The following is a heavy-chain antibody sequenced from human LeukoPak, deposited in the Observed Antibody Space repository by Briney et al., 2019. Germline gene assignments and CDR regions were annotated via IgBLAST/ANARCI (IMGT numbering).Heavy chain of an antibody. CDR3: ATSDTYGSGKLDWFDP. V-gene: IGHV1-69*06. J-gene: IGHJ5*02. CDR2: IIPIFGTA. D-gene: IGHD3-10*01. CDR1: GDTFSSYA. Sequence: WASVKVSCKASGDTFSSYAISWVRQAPGQGLEWMGGIIPIFGTANYAQKFQGRVTITAGKSTSTAYMELSSLRSEDTAVYYCATSDTYGSGKLDWFDPWGQGTLVTVSS.